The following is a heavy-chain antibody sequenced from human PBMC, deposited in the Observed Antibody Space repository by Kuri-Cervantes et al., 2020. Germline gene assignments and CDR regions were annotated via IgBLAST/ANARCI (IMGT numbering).Heavy chain of an antibody. Sequence: ASVKVSCKAFGYTFTSYAMHWVRQAPGQRLEWMGWINAGNGNTKYSQKFQGRVTMTEDTSTDTAYMELSSPRSEDTAVYYCATPPRACSGGSCYSFDYWGQGTLVTVSS. CDR1: GYTFTSYA. D-gene: IGHD2-15*01. CDR3: ATPPRACSGGSCYSFDY. V-gene: IGHV1-3*01. CDR2: INAGNGNT. J-gene: IGHJ4*02.